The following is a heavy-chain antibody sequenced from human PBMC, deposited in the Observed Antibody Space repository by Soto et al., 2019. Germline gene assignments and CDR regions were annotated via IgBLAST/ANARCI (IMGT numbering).Heavy chain of an antibody. CDR2: IIPISDTT. CDR3: ATIVGGFFNY. J-gene: IGHJ4*02. D-gene: IGHD1-26*01. CDR1: GGSFSSYS. Sequence: SVKVSCKASGGSFSSYSISWVRQAPGQGLEWMGGIIPISDTTKFSQNFQGRVTITADKSTRTAYMELSSLRSEDTAVYYCATIVGGFFNYWGQGTLVTVSS. V-gene: IGHV1-69*06.